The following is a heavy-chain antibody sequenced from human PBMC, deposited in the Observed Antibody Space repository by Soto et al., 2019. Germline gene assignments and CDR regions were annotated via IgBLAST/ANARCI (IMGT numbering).Heavy chain of an antibody. J-gene: IGHJ5*02. D-gene: IGHD6-19*01. V-gene: IGHV3-33*01. Sequence: PGGSLRLSCAASGFIFRSYGMHWVRQAPGKGLEWVAVIWYDGSNTYYADPVKGRFTISRDNPKNTLFLQMNSLRAEDTAVYYCASSAAWGRGTLVTVSS. CDR3: ASSAA. CDR1: GFIFRSYG. CDR2: IWYDGSNT.